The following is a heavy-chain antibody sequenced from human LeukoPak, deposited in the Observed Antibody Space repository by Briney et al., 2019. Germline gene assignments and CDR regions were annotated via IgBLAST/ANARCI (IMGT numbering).Heavy chain of an antibody. CDR3: ARGRINTMVRGVIPRWYFDL. CDR1: GGSISSYY. Sequence: PSETLSLTCTVSGGSISSYYWSWIRQPPGKGLEWIGYIYYSGSTNYNPSLKSRVTISVDTSKNQFSLKLSSVTAADTAVYYCARGRINTMVRGVIPRWYFDLWGRGTLVTVSS. V-gene: IGHV4-59*01. D-gene: IGHD3-10*01. J-gene: IGHJ2*01. CDR2: IYYSGST.